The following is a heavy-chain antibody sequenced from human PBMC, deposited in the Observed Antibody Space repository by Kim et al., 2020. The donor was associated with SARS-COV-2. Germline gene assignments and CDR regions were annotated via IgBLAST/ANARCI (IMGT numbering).Heavy chain of an antibody. CDR3: ARRLGTGFDY. Sequence: STYYLPSLKSRVTISVDTSKNQFSLKVNSITAADTAVYYCARRLGTGFDYWGQGTLVTVSS. V-gene: IGHV4-59*01. D-gene: IGHD1-1*01. CDR2: ST. J-gene: IGHJ4*02.